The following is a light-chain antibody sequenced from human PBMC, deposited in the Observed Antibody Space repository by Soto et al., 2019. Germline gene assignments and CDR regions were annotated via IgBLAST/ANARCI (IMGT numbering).Light chain of an antibody. J-gene: IGLJ2*01. Sequence: QSVLTQPASVSGSPGQSITISCTGTSSDVGAYNYVSWYQQHPGKAPKLMIYDVSNRPSGVSNRFSGSKSGNTASLTISGLQAEDEADYHCSSYTTSSTLVFGGGTQLTVL. CDR2: DVS. CDR1: SSDVGAYNY. V-gene: IGLV2-14*01. CDR3: SSYTTSSTLV.